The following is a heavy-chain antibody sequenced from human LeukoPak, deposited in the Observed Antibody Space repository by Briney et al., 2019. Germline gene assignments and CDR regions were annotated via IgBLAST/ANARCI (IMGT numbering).Heavy chain of an antibody. CDR3: AREVNDPDAFDI. Sequence: VGSLRLSCAPSGFRLSDYYMSWIRQAPGTPLEWVSYIGGSGYSIFYTDSVKGRFTISRDNAKNSIHLQMNSLRAEDTAVYFCAREVNDPDAFDIWGQGTLVTVSS. CDR2: IGGSGYSI. V-gene: IGHV3-11*01. CDR1: GFRLSDYY. J-gene: IGHJ3*02.